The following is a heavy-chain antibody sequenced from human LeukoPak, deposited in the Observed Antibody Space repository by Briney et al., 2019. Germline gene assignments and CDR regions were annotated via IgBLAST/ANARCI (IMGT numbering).Heavy chain of an antibody. D-gene: IGHD6-13*01. CDR2: IYTSGGT. CDR3: ARARKTAWSKNPRIAAAMYYFDY. Sequence: SETLSLTCTVSGGSISSYYWSWIRQPAGKGLEWIGRIYTSGGTNYNPSLKSRVTMSVDTSKNQFSLKLSSVTAADTAVYYCARARKTAWSKNPRIAAAMYYFDYWGQGTLVTVSS. J-gene: IGHJ4*02. CDR1: GGSISSYY. V-gene: IGHV4-4*07.